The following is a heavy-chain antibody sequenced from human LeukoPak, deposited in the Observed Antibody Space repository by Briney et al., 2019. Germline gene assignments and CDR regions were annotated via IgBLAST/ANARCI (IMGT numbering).Heavy chain of an antibody. CDR1: GFTFTDYW. Sequence: PGGSLRLSCAASGFTFTDYWMHWVRQGPGKGLEWLAVINYDGSNRYYADSVKGRFTISKDSSENTLYLQMNRLRADDTAIYYCARWGGTRQFYFDYWGQGTLATVSS. CDR3: ARWGGTRQFYFDY. V-gene: IGHV3-33*08. J-gene: IGHJ4*02. CDR2: INYDGSNR. D-gene: IGHD3-16*01.